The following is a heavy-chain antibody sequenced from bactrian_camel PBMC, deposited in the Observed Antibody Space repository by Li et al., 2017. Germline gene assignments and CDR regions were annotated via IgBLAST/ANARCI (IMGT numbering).Heavy chain of an antibody. CDR3: AADSVGRCRARGWVERPSVAAYDY. Sequence: VQLVESGGGSVQAGGSLRLSCAADVYTFRSRCMGWFRQAPGKEREGVASIDILGSTTYADSVKGRFTISKDDLKDTLYLRMNSLKPEDTAMYYCAADSVGRCRARGWVERPSVAAYDYWGQGTQVTVS. V-gene: IGHV3S53*01. J-gene: IGHJ4*01. CDR1: VYTFRSRC. D-gene: IGHD5*01. CDR2: IDILGST.